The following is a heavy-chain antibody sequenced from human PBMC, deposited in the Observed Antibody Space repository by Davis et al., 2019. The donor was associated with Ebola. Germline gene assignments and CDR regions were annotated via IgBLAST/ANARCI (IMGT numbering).Heavy chain of an antibody. CDR3: ARLQRDYYDSGGYYLTAYFFDS. J-gene: IGHJ4*02. D-gene: IGHD3-22*01. Sequence: SETLSLTCTVSGDSISSGHYYWSWIRQPPGKGLEWIGNIYYSGSTYYRSSLKSRVTMSINMSTSQFSLRLSSVTAADTAVYYCARLQRDYYDSGGYYLTAYFFDSWGQGTLVTVSS. CDR1: GDSISSGHYY. CDR2: IYYSGST. V-gene: IGHV4-30-4*01.